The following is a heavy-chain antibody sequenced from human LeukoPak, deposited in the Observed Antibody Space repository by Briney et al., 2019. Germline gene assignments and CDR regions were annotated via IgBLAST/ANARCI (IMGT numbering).Heavy chain of an antibody. CDR2: IYPGDSDT. J-gene: IGHJ4*02. V-gene: IGHV5-51*01. D-gene: IGHD3-9*01. CDR1: GYSFTSYW. Sequence: GESLKISCKGSGYSFTSYWIGWVRQMPGKGLEWMGIIYPGDSDTRYSPSFRGQVTISADKSISTAYLQWSSLKASDTAMYYCARIRYFDWLLPNNFFDYWGQGTLVTVSS. CDR3: ARIRYFDWLLPNNFFDY.